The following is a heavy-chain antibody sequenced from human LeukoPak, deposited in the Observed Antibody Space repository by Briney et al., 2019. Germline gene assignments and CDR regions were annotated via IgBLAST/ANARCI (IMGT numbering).Heavy chain of an antibody. D-gene: IGHD3-16*01. J-gene: IGHJ4*02. Sequence: PSETLSLTCAVYGGSFSGYYWSWIRQPPGKGLEWIGEINHSGSTNYNPSLKSRVTISVDTSKNQFSLKLSSVTAADTAVYYCARLGSAISRSFVGYWGQGTLVTVSS. CDR2: INHSGST. CDR3: ARLGSAISRSFVGY. CDR1: GGSFSGYY. V-gene: IGHV4-34*01.